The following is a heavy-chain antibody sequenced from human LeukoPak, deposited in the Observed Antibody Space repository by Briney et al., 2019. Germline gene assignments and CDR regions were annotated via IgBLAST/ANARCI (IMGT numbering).Heavy chain of an antibody. D-gene: IGHD3-10*01. CDR3: ARDRDTRSYYILY. J-gene: IGHJ4*02. V-gene: IGHV3-30*02. Sequence: PGGSLRLSCAASGFSFSSYGTHWVRQAPGEGLEWMAFINYNGNNKYYADSVKGRFTISRDNSKNTVYLEMNSLRDGDTAVYYCARDRDTRSYYILYWGQGTLVTVSS. CDR1: GFSFSSYG. CDR2: INYNGNNK.